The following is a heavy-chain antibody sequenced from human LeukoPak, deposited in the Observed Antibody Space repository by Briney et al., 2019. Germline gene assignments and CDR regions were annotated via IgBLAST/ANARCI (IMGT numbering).Heavy chain of an antibody. V-gene: IGHV3-7*01. J-gene: IGHJ4*02. D-gene: IGHD4-17*01. CDR2: IKQDGNAK. CDR1: GFTFSSYW. Sequence: GGSLRLSCAASGFTFSSYWMTWVRQAPGKGLEWVANIKQDGNAKFYVDSVKGRFTISRDSAKNSLYLQMNSLRAEDTAMYYCARVNPDYGDNHFDYWGQGSLVTVSS. CDR3: ARVNPDYGDNHFDY.